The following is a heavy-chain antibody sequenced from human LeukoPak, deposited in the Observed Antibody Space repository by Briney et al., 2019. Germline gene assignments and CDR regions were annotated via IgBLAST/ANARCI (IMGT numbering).Heavy chain of an antibody. D-gene: IGHD7-27*01. CDR3: ARRLTGVDY. V-gene: IGHV1-2*02. Sequence: ASVKVSCKASGYTFTAYYMNWVRQAPGQGLEWMGWINPNSGGTNYAQKFQGRVTMTRDTSISTVYMELNSLRSDDTAVYYCARRLTGVDYWGQGTQVTASS. CDR2: INPNSGGT. CDR1: GYTFTAYY. J-gene: IGHJ4*02.